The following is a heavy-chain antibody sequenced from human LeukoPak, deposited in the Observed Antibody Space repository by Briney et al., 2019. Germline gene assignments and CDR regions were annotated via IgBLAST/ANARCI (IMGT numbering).Heavy chain of an antibody. J-gene: IGHJ3*02. D-gene: IGHD6-13*01. Sequence: PGGSLRLSCAASGFTASSNYMSWVRQAPGQGLEWGSVIYSGGSTYYADSVKGRFTISRDNSKNTLYLQMNSLRAEDTAVYYCASEQQLVDDAFDIWGQGTMVTVSS. CDR2: IYSGGST. V-gene: IGHV3-53*01. CDR1: GFTASSNY. CDR3: ASEQQLVDDAFDI.